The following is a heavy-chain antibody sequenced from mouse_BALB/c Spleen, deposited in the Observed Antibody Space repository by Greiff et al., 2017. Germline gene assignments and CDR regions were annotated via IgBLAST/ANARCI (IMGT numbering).Heavy chain of an antibody. J-gene: IGHJ3*01. D-gene: IGHD1-1*01. CDR1: GYTFTSYW. V-gene: IGHV1-69*02. Sequence: VKLQQPGAELVRPGASVKLSCKASGYTFTSYWINWVKQRPGQGLEWIGNIYPSDSYTNYNQKFKDKATLTVDKSSSTAYMQLSSPTSEDSAVYYCTTKAYWGQGTLVTVSA. CDR3: TTKAY. CDR2: IYPSDSYT.